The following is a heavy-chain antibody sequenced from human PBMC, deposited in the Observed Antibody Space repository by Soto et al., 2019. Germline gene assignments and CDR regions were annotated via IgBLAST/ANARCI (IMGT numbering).Heavy chain of an antibody. J-gene: IGHJ3*02. CDR1: GYTFNTYD. D-gene: IGHD3-10*01. CDR3: AADPDFYGSGRYAFDI. V-gene: IGHV1-58*02. CDR2: IVVGSGNT. Sequence: SVKVSCKASGYTFNTYDINWVRQARGQRLEWIGWIVVGSGNTNYAQKFQERVTITRDMSTSTAYMELTSLRSEDTAVYYCAADPDFYGSGRYAFDIRGQGTKVTVSS.